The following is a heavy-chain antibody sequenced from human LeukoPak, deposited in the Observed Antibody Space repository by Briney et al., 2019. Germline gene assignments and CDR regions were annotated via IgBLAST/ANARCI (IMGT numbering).Heavy chain of an antibody. D-gene: IGHD3-22*01. CDR2: ISSDSNTR. V-gene: IGHV3-30*04. CDR3: LREGYYDTSGPFSGYFDF. Sequence: GGSLRLSCAGSGFIFKDYVIHWARQAPGKGLEWVAVISSDSNTRIYANSVEGLFTISRDNSKNTVYLQLSGLRAEDTAVYYCLREGYYDTSGPFSGYFDFWGQGDLVTVSS. J-gene: IGHJ4*02. CDR1: GFIFKDYV.